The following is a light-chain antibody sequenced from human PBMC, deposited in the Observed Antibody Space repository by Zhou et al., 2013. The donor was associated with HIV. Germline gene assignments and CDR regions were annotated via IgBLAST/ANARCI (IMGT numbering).Light chain of an antibody. J-gene: IGKJ2*01. CDR1: QGISSY. CDR3: QQYNSYSPMYT. Sequence: AIRITQSPSSLSASTGDRVTITCRASQGISSYLAWYQQKPGKAPKLLIYAASTLQSGVPSRFSGSGSGTDFTLTIASLQTEDFATYYCQQYNSYSPMYTFGQGTKLEIK. V-gene: IGKV1-8*01. CDR2: AAS.